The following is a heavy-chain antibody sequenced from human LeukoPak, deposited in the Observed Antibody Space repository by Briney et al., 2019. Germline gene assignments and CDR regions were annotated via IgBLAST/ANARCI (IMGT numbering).Heavy chain of an antibody. V-gene: IGHV4-4*07. Sequence: PSETLSLTCSVSGASITRYYWTWIRQPVGKGLEWYGRLYTNGTVNYNPSLKSRVTISVDTSKNQLSLKLSSVTAADTAVYYCARGGWEWGGNIVLVTAMGYYFDYWGQGTLVTVSS. D-gene: IGHD2-21*02. J-gene: IGHJ4*02. CDR3: ARGGWEWGGNIVLVTAMGYYFDY. CDR2: LYTNGTV. CDR1: GASITRYY.